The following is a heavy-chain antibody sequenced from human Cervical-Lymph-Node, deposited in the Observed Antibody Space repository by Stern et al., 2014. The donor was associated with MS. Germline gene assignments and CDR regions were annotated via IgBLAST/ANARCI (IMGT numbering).Heavy chain of an antibody. Sequence: EEQLVESGGGLVKPGGSLRLSCAASGFTFSSYSMNWVRQAPGKGLEWVSSISSSSSYIYYADSVKGRFTISRDNAKNSLYLQMNSLRAEDTAVYYCARDPGYGDPPPYFDYWGQGTLVTVSS. CDR3: ARDPGYGDPPPYFDY. J-gene: IGHJ4*02. CDR2: ISSSSSYI. D-gene: IGHD4-17*01. V-gene: IGHV3-21*01. CDR1: GFTFSSYS.